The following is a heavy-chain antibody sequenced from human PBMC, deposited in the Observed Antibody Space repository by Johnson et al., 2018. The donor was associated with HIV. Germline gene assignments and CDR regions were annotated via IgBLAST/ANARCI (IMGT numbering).Heavy chain of an antibody. CDR2: INWNGGSI. V-gene: IGHV3-20*04. CDR1: GFTFDDYG. CDR3: AGRSSAWYEDAFDI. Sequence: VQLVESGGGVVRPGGSLRLSCAASGFTFDDYGMSWVRQAPGKGLEWVSGINWNGGSIGYVDSVKGRFTISRDSSKNTLFLQMNSLRVEDTAIYYCAGRSSAWYEDAFDIWGQGTMVTVSS. J-gene: IGHJ3*02. D-gene: IGHD6-19*01.